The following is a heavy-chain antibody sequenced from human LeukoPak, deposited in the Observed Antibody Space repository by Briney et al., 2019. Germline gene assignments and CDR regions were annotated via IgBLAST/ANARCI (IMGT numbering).Heavy chain of an antibody. D-gene: IGHD3-9*01. CDR1: GYTFTSYD. CDR3: ARESSNYDILTGYVVYYMDV. Sequence: ASVKVSCKASGYTFTSYDINWVRQATGQGLEWMGWMNPNSGNTGYAQKLQGRVTMTRNTSISTAYMELSSLRSEDTAVYYCARESSNYDILTGYVVYYMDVWGKGTTVTVSS. J-gene: IGHJ6*03. V-gene: IGHV1-8*01. CDR2: MNPNSGNT.